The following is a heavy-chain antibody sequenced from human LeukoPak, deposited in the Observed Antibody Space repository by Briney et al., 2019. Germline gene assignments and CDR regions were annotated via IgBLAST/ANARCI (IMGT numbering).Heavy chain of an antibody. J-gene: IGHJ5*02. Sequence: SGTLSPTCAVYGGSFSGYYWSWIRQPPGKGLEWIGYIYYSGSTNYNPSLKSRVTISVDTSKNQFSLKLSSVTAADTAVYYCAREWAMVRGVIPPYNWFDPWGQGTLVSVSS. CDR1: GGSFSGYY. V-gene: IGHV4-59*01. CDR3: AREWAMVRGVIPPYNWFDP. D-gene: IGHD3-10*01. CDR2: IYYSGST.